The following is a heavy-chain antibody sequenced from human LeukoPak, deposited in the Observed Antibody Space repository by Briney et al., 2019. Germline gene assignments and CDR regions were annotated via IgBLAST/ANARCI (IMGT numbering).Heavy chain of an antibody. D-gene: IGHD2-21*02. CDR3: ARSGGVVVTAQSYYGMDV. J-gene: IGHJ6*02. V-gene: IGHV1-69*01. Sequence: GSSVKVSCKASGGTFISYAISWVRQAPGQGLEWMGGVIPIFGTASYAQKFQGRVTITADESTSTAYMELSSLRSEDTAVYYCARSGGVVVTAQSYYGMDVWGQGTTVTVSS. CDR1: GGTFISYA. CDR2: VIPIFGTA.